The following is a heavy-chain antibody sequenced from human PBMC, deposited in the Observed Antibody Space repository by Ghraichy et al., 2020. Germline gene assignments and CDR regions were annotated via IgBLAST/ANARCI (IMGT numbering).Heavy chain of an antibody. CDR3: VRGLRDGYDNH. CDR2: INPSGGTT. CDR1: GYIFSNYY. J-gene: IGHJ5*02. Sequence: ASVKVSCKASGYIFSNYYIHWVRQAPGQGLDWMGMINPSGGTTNYAQQFQGRVTMTRDTSTSTLYMELSSLRSEDTAVYYCVRGLRDGYDNHWGQGTLVTVSS. D-gene: IGHD5-24*01. V-gene: IGHV1-46*01.